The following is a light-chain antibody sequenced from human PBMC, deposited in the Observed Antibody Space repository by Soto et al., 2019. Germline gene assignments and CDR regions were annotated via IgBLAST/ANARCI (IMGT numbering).Light chain of an antibody. CDR2: SNY. Sequence: QSVLTQPPSASGTPGQRVTISCSGSSSNIGGNPANWYQHLPGTAPKLLIYSNYQRPSGVPDRFSGSKSGTSASLAISGLQSEDEADYYCAAWDDSLKGQVFGGGTKVTVL. V-gene: IGLV1-44*01. CDR1: SSNIGGNP. CDR3: AAWDDSLKGQV. J-gene: IGLJ2*01.